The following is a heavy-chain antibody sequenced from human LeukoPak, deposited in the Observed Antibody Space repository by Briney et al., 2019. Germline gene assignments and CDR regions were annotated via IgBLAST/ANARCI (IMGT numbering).Heavy chain of an antibody. CDR3: ARALPGAATAHNWFDP. J-gene: IGHJ5*02. CDR1: GYTFTIYG. CDR2: ISGFTGAT. D-gene: IGHD2-15*01. V-gene: IGHV1-18*01. Sequence: GAVRVSCKASGYTFTIYGISWLRQAPGQGPEWMGWISGFTGATNYAQRFQGRVTMTIDTSTNTTYLDLRTVTSDDTAIYYCARALPGAATAHNWFDPWGQGTLLTVSS.